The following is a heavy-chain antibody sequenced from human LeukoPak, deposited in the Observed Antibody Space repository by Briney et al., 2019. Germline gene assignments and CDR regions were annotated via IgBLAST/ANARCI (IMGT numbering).Heavy chain of an antibody. D-gene: IGHD1-7*01. CDR3: ARLITGTTTAFDI. CDR1: GGSISGYY. CDR2: VYTSGST. Sequence: SETLSLTCSVSGGSISGYYWTWIRQPAGKGLEWIGRVYTSGSTHYNPSLKTRLTISVDTSKNQFSLKLSSVTAADTAVYYCARLITGTTTAFDIWGQGTMVTVSS. V-gene: IGHV4-4*07. J-gene: IGHJ3*02.